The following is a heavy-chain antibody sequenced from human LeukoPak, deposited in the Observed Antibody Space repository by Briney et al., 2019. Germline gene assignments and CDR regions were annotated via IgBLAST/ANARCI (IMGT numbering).Heavy chain of an antibody. Sequence: TGGSLRLSCAASGFTFSSYAMSWVRQAPGKGLEWVSAISGSGGSTYYADSVKGRFTISRDNSKNTLYLQMNSLRAEDTAVYYCAKELAVAGHTARGDFDYWGQGTLVTVSS. CDR1: GFTFSSYA. CDR2: ISGSGGST. CDR3: AKELAVAGHTARGDFDY. D-gene: IGHD6-19*01. J-gene: IGHJ4*02. V-gene: IGHV3-23*01.